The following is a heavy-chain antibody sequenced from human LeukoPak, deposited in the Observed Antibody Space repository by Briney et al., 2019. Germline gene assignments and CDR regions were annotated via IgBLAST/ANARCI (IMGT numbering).Heavy chain of an antibody. CDR1: GYTFSNYY. CDR3: ARDSTVTTFRGCVDP. J-gene: IGHJ5*02. V-gene: IGHV1-46*01. CDR2: INPSGGST. Sequence: ASVKVSCKASGYTFSNYYVHWGRQAPGQGFEWMGVINPSGGSTNYAQKFQGRVTMTRDTSTSTVYMEMSSLRSEDTAVYYCARDSTVTTFRGCVDPWGQGTLVTVSS. D-gene: IGHD4-17*01.